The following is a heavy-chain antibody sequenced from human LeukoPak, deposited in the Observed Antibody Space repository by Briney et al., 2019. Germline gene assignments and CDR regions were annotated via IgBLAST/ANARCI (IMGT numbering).Heavy chain of an antibody. J-gene: IGHJ6*03. Sequence: GGSLRLSCAASGFTFSNYGMSWVRQAPGKGLEWVSAISGSGGSTYYADSVKGRFTISRDNSKNTLYLQMNSLRAEDTAVYYCAKGLWFGSYYYYMDVWGKGTTVTISS. CDR1: GFTFSNYG. CDR3: AKGLWFGSYYYYMDV. D-gene: IGHD3-10*01. CDR2: ISGSGGST. V-gene: IGHV3-23*01.